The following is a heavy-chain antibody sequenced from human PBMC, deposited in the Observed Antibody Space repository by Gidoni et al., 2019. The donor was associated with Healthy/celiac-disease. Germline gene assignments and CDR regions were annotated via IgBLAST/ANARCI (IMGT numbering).Heavy chain of an antibody. CDR3: TIGLWEPDAFDI. D-gene: IGHD1-26*01. J-gene: IGHJ3*02. CDR1: GCTFMNAW. Sequence: ELQLVEAGGGLVKPGGSLSHSCAATGCTFMNAWLSWVRQAPGKGLEWVGRIKSKTDGGTTDSAVPVKGRFTISSADSKNTLYLHMNSLKTEATAVYYCTIGLWEPDAFDIWGQGTMVTVSS. V-gene: IGHV3-15*01. CDR2: IKSKTDGGTT.